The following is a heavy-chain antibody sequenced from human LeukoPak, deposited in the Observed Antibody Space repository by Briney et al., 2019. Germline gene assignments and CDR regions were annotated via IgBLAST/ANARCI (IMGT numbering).Heavy chain of an antibody. CDR2: IRSKANSYAT. Sequence: GGSLRLSCAASGFTFSGSAMHWVRQASGKGLEWVGRIRSKANSYATAYAASVKGRFTISRDDSKNMAYLQMNSLKTEDTAVYYCTRQDGDYGSYYYGMDVWGKGTTVTVSS. J-gene: IGHJ6*04. V-gene: IGHV3-73*01. CDR3: TRQDGDYGSYYYGMDV. D-gene: IGHD4-17*01. CDR1: GFTFSGSA.